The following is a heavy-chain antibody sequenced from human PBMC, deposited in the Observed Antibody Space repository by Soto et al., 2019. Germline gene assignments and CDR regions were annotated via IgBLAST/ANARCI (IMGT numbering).Heavy chain of an antibody. CDR1: GFTVSSNY. Sequence: GSLRLSCAASGFTVSSNYMSWVRQAPGKGLEWVSVIYSGGSTYYADSVKGRFTISRDNSKNTLYLQMNSLRAEDTAVYYCARDMQYRYYYDSSGTSPRGPNYYYYYGMDVWGQGTTVTVSS. CDR3: ARDMQYRYYYDSSGTSPRGPNYYYYYGMDV. D-gene: IGHD3-22*01. J-gene: IGHJ6*02. CDR2: IYSGGST. V-gene: IGHV3-53*01.